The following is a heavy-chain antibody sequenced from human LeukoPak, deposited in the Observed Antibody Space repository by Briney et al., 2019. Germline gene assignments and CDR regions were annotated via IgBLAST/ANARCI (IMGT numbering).Heavy chain of an antibody. Sequence: RSPAPSLTSAIAADGVSSNSAACNCSRHSPSRDLQWRGRTYYKSRRYNDYAVSVKSRIAINPDTSKNQFSLQLNSVTPEDTAVYFCARTSYYDSSGSYRDAFDIWGQGTVVSVSS. V-gene: IGHV6-1*01. D-gene: IGHD3-22*01. CDR3: ARTSYYDSSGSYRDAFDI. J-gene: IGHJ3*02. CDR1: ADGVSSNSAA. CDR2: TYYKSRRYN.